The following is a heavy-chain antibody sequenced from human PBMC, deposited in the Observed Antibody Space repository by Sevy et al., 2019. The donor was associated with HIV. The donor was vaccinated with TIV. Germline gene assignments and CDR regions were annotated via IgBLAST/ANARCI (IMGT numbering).Heavy chain of an antibody. V-gene: IGHV4-59*01. J-gene: IGHJ2*01. CDR2: LYYRGRT. D-gene: IGHD6-6*01. Sequence: SETLSLTCTVSGGSISSYYWSWIRQPPGKGLEWIGYLYYRGRTNYNPPLKSRVTISVDTPRNQFSLKLNSVTAADSAVYYCARHSIAPRSWYFDLWGRGTLVTVSS. CDR1: GGSISSYY. CDR3: ARHSIAPRSWYFDL.